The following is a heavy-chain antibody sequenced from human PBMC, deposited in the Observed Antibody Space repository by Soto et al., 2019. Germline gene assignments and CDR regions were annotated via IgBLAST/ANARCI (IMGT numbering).Heavy chain of an antibody. Sequence: SETLSLTCTVSGCSISSYYWSWIRQPPGKGLEWIGYIYYSGSTNYNPSLKSRVTISVDTSKNQFSLKLSSVTAADTAVYYCAGVVVAATFDPWGQGTLVTVSS. CDR1: GCSISSYY. CDR3: AGVVVAATFDP. J-gene: IGHJ5*02. CDR2: IYYSGST. D-gene: IGHD2-15*01. V-gene: IGHV4-59*08.